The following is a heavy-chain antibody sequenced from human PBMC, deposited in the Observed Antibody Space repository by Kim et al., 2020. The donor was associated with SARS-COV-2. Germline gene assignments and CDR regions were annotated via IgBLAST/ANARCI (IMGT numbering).Heavy chain of an antibody. V-gene: IGHV1-3*01. J-gene: IGHJ4*02. CDR2: INAGNGNT. CDR1: GYTFTSYA. CDR3: ASGNSMVRGVIITFPFDY. D-gene: IGHD3-10*01. Sequence: ASVKVSCKASGYTFTSYAMHWVRQAPGQRLEWMGWINAGNGNTKYSQKFQGRVTITRDTSASTAYMELSSLRSEDTVVYYCASGNSMVRGVIITFPFDYWGQGTLVTVSS.